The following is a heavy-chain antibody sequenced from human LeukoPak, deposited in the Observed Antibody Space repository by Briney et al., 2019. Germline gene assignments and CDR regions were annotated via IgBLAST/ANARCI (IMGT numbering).Heavy chain of an antibody. V-gene: IGHV3-53*01. CDR2: IYSGGST. Sequence: ETLSLTCTVSGDSINSLDLWSWVRQAPGKGLEWVSVIYSGGSTYYADSVKGRFTISRDNSKNTLYLQMNSLRAEDTAVYYCARGGAVVPLDYWGQGTLVTVSS. J-gene: IGHJ4*02. CDR1: GDSINSLD. CDR3: ARGGAVVPLDY. D-gene: IGHD3-22*01.